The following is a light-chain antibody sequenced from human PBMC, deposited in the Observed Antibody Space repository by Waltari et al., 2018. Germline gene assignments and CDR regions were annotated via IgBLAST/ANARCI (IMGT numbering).Light chain of an antibody. CDR1: QSISRN. V-gene: IGKV3-15*01. J-gene: IGKJ2*01. Sequence: EILMTQSPPTLSVSPGERATLSCRASQSISRNLAWYQQKPGQAPRLLIYGASTRATGIPARFSGSGSGTEFTLTISSLQSEDFAVYYCQQYNNWRTFGHGTKLEIK. CDR2: GAS. CDR3: QQYNNWRT.